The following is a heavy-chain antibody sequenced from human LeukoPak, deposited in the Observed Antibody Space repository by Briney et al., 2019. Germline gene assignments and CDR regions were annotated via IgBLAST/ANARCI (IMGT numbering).Heavy chain of an antibody. J-gene: IGHJ4*02. CDR1: GGSISSYY. Sequence: KSSETLSLTCTVSGGSISSYYWSRIRQPAGKGLEWIGRIYTSGSTNYNPSLKSRVTISVDKSKNQFSLKLGSVTAADTAVYYCARDRRGSVDYWGQGTLVTVSS. D-gene: IGHD3-10*01. CDR2: IYTSGST. V-gene: IGHV4-4*07. CDR3: ARDRRGSVDY.